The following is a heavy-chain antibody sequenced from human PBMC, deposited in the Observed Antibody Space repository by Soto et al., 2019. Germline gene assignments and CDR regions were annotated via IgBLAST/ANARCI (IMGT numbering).Heavy chain of an antibody. D-gene: IGHD2-8*01. Sequence: EVQLLESGGGLVQPGGSMRLSCAASGFIFRNQAMCWVRRGRGKGLEFVSCISGSGDEIFFLDSVKGRFAISRDNSENTLFLQMSSLRAEDTAVYYCARRGTYQWGHFDYWGQGVQVTVSS. CDR3: ARRGTYQWGHFDY. V-gene: IGHV3-23*01. CDR2: ISGSGDEI. CDR1: GFIFRNQA. J-gene: IGHJ4*02.